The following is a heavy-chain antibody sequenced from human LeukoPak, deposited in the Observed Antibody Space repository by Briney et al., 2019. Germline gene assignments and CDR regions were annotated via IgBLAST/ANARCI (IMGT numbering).Heavy chain of an antibody. V-gene: IGHV1-2*06. D-gene: IGHD4-17*01. CDR3: ARADYGDYVEGFDY. J-gene: IGHJ4*02. CDR2: TNPNSGGT. CDR1: GYTFTGYY. Sequence: GASVKVSCKASGYTFTGYYMHWVRQAPGQGLEWMGRTNPNSGGTNYAQKFQGRVTMTRDTSISTAYMELSRLRSDDTAVYYCARADYGDYVEGFDYWGQGTLVTVSS.